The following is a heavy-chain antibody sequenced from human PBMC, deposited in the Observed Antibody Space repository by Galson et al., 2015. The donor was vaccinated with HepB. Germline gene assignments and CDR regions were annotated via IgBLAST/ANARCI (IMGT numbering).Heavy chain of an antibody. Sequence: SLRLSCAASGFTFSSYGMHWVRQAPGKGLEWVAVISYDGSNKYYADSVKGRFTISRDNSKNTLYLQMNSLRAEDTAVYYCAKDVFGVTYYMDVWGKGTTVTVSS. J-gene: IGHJ6*03. CDR1: GFTFSSYG. CDR3: AKDVFGVTYYMDV. D-gene: IGHD3-3*01. CDR2: ISYDGSNK. V-gene: IGHV3-30*18.